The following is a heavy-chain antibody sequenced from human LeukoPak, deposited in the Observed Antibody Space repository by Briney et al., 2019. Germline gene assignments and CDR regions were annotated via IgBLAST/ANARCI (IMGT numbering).Heavy chain of an antibody. CDR2: ISGSGGST. J-gene: IGHJ4*02. CDR1: GFPFSSYA. CDR3: AKVWCQKVDYFDY. V-gene: IGHV3-23*01. D-gene: IGHD4/OR15-4a*01. Sequence: GGSLGLSCAASGFPFSSYAMSWVRQAPGKGLELVSAISGSGGSTYYADSVRGRFTISRDNSKNTLYLQMNSVRAEDTAVYYCAKVWCQKVDYFDYWGQGTLVTVSS.